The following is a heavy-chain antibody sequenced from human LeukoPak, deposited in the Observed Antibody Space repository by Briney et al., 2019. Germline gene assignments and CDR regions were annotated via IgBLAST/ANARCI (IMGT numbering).Heavy chain of an antibody. Sequence: GGSLRLSCAASGFTFSSYGMHWVRQAPGKGLEWVAVISYDGSNKYYADSVKGRFTISRDNSKNTLYLQMSSLRAEDTAVYYCAKDWYGSGCMDYWGQGTLVTVSS. CDR2: ISYDGSNK. V-gene: IGHV3-30*18. D-gene: IGHD6-19*01. CDR1: GFTFSSYG. CDR3: AKDWYGSGCMDY. J-gene: IGHJ4*02.